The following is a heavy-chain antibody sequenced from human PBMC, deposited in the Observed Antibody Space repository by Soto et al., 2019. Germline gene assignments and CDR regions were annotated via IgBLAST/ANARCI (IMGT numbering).Heavy chain of an antibody. V-gene: IGHV3-21*01. CDR3: ARDFYDSNRPTSEAFDI. CDR2: ISSTSSYI. CDR1: GFTFRIYS. J-gene: IGHJ3*02. Sequence: GWLGLLGAASGFTFRIYSMNWVRQAPGKGLEWVSSISSTSSYIYYADSVKGRFTISRDNAKNSLYLQMNSLRAEDTAVYYCARDFYDSNRPTSEAFDIWGQGTTVTVSS. D-gene: IGHD3-22*01.